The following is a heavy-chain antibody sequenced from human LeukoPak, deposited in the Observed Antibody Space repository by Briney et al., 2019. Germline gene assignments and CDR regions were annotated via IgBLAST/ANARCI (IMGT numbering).Heavy chain of an antibody. CDR2: ICYSGST. V-gene: IGHV4-39*07. J-gene: IGHJ4*02. D-gene: IGHD1-26*01. CDR3: ASLQRERTFDY. CDR1: GGSISSSSYY. Sequence: SETLSLTCTVSGGSISSSSYYWGWIRQPPGKGLEWIGSICYSGSTYYNPSLKSRVTISVDTSKNQFSLKLSSVTAADTAVYYCASLQRERTFDYWGQGTLVTVSS.